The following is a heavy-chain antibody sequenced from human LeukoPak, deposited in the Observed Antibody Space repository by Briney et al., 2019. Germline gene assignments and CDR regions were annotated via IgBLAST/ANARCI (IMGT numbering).Heavy chain of an antibody. V-gene: IGHV1-18*01. Sequence: ASVKVSCKTSGYTFTRDGISWVRQAPGQGLEWMAWISGYNGDTNYAQKFYGRVTLTTDTSTSTAYMELRSLRSDDTAVYYCAREGREWFGRPSEYNWFDPWGQGTLVTVSS. CDR2: ISGYNGDT. D-gene: IGHD3-10*01. CDR1: GYTFTRDG. J-gene: IGHJ5*02. CDR3: AREGREWFGRPSEYNWFDP.